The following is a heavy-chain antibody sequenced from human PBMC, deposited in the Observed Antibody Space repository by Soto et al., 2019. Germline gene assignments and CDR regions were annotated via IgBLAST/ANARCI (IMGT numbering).Heavy chain of an antibody. D-gene: IGHD3-9*01. Sequence: AESGSALSSYSVHFVGHALGKKQKWVAVIWYDGSNKYYADSVKGRFTISRDNSKNTLYLQMNSLRAEDTAVYYCARADYDILAGYLYYYGMDVWGQGTPVTVSS. V-gene: IGHV3-33*01. CDR3: ARADYDILAGYLYYYGMDV. CDR2: IWYDGSNK. J-gene: IGHJ6*02. CDR1: GSALSSYS.